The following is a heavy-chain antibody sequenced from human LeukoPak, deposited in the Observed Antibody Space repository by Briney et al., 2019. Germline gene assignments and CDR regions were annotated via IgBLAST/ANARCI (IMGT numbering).Heavy chain of an antibody. V-gene: IGHV3-23*01. CDR3: AKRSYDSSGYYYFDY. J-gene: IGHJ4*02. D-gene: IGHD3-22*01. CDR2: ISGSGGST. Sequence: PGGSLRLSCAASGFTFSSYWVSWVRQAPGKGLEWGSAISGSGGSTYYADSVKGRVTISRDNSKNTLYLQMNSLRAEDTAVYYCAKRSYDSSGYYYFDYWGQGTLVTVSS. CDR1: GFTFSSYW.